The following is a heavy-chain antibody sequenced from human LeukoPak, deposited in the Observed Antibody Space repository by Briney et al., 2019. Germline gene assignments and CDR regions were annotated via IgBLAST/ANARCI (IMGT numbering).Heavy chain of an antibody. J-gene: IGHJ4*02. V-gene: IGHV4-61*02. CDR2: INASGST. CDR1: GGSISSGSCY. Sequence: SQTLSLTCTVSGGSISSGSCYWSWIRQPAGKRLEWIGRINASGSTNYNPSLKSRVTISVDTSESQFSLKLSSVTAADAAIYYWAREAVAVAGTVYFGYWGQGTLVTASS. CDR3: AREAVAVAGTVYFGY. D-gene: IGHD6-19*01.